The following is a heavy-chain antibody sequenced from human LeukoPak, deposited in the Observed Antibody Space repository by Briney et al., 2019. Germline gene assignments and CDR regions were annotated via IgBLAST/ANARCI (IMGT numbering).Heavy chain of an antibody. CDR3: AKDFRVGARSFDY. CDR1: AFSFSTYG. J-gene: IGHJ4*02. Sequence: GGSLRLSCEASAFSFSTYGMHWVRQAPGKGLEWVAFIQYDGRYNMYADSVKGRFTISRDNSNNMLYLQMNSLRTEDTAVYFCAKDFRVGARSFDYWGQGTLVTVSS. D-gene: IGHD1-26*01. CDR2: IQYDGRYN. V-gene: IGHV3-30*02.